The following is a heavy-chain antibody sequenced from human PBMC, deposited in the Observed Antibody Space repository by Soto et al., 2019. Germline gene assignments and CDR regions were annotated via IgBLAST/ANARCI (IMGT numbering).Heavy chain of an antibody. V-gene: IGHV4-31*03. CDR1: GGSIISGGYS. CDR2: ISFSGST. Sequence: QVQLQESAPGLVKPSQTLSLTCTVSGGSIISGGYSWSWISQHTAKGLEWIGYISFSGSTSYNPSLKSRVTISVDTSKNQFSLKLSSVTAADTAVYYCARSVTRWGERALGTVSS. CDR3: ARSVTR. J-gene: IGHJ4*02. D-gene: IGHD2-15*01.